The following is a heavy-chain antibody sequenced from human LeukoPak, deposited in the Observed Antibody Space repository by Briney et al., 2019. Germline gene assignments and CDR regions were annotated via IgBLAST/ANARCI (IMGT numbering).Heavy chain of an antibody. V-gene: IGHV3-48*04. D-gene: IGHD3-9*01. CDR1: GFTFSSYS. J-gene: IGHJ4*02. Sequence: GGSLRLSCAASGFTFSSYSMYWVRQAPGKGLEWVSYISSSGSTIYYADSVKGRFTISRDNAKNSLYLQMNSLRAEDTAVYYCASNPKQRRYYDIFGFDYWGQGTLVTVSS. CDR2: ISSSGSTI. CDR3: ASNPKQRRYYDIFGFDY.